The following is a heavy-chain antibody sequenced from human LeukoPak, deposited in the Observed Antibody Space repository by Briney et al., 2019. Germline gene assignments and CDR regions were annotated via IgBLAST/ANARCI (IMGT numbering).Heavy chain of an antibody. V-gene: IGHV3-30*18. Sequence: GGSLRLSCAASGFTFNSYGMHWVRQAPGKGLEWVAVISYDGSDKYYTDSVKGRFTISRDNSQNTLYLQMNSLRPEDTAMYYCAKDNSIVVVPAPMDVWGQGTTVTVS. J-gene: IGHJ6*02. CDR3: AKDNSIVVVPAPMDV. CDR2: ISYDGSDK. CDR1: GFTFNSYG. D-gene: IGHD2-2*01.